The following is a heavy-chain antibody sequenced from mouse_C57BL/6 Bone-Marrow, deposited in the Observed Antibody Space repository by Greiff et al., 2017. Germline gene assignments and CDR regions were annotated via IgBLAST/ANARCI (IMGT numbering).Heavy chain of an antibody. CDR1: GFTFSSYA. CDR3: TRDLRGISSAY. J-gene: IGHJ3*01. V-gene: IGHV5-9-1*02. CDR2: ISSGGDYI. D-gene: IGHD1-1*01. Sequence: EVMLVESGEGLVKPGGSLKLSCAASGFTFSSYAMSWVRQTPEKRLEWIAYISSGGDYIYYADTVKGRFTISRDNARNTLYLQMSSLKSEDTAMYYCTRDLRGISSAYWSQGTLVTVSA.